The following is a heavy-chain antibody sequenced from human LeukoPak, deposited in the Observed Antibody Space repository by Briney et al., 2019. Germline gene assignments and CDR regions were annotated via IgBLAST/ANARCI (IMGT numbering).Heavy chain of an antibody. CDR1: GGSISSGGYS. J-gene: IGHJ6*02. CDR2: IYHSGST. CDR3: ARVPEVDYGMDV. V-gene: IGHV4-30-2*01. D-gene: IGHD1-26*01. Sequence: SETLSLTCAVSGGSISSGGYSWSWIRQPPGKGLEWIGYIYHSGSTYYNPSLKSRVTISVDRSKNQFSLKLSSVTAADTAVYYCARVPEVDYGMDVWGQGTTVTVSS.